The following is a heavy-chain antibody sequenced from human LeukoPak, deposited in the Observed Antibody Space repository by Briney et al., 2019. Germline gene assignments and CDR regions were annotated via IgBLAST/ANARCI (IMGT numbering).Heavy chain of an antibody. CDR1: GGSISSYY. J-gene: IGHJ6*04. D-gene: IGHD5-18*01. V-gene: IGHV4-59*08. Sequence: SETLSLTCTVSGGSISSYYWSWIRQPPGKGLEWIGYIYYSGSTNYNPSLKSRVTISVDTSKNQFSLKLSSVTAADTAVYYCARHRGYSYGRRYYYYYYGMDVWGKGTTVTVSS. CDR2: IYYSGST. CDR3: ARHRGYSYGRRYYYYYYGMDV.